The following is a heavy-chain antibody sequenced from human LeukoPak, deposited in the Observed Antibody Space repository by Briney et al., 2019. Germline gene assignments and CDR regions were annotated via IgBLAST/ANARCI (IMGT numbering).Heavy chain of an antibody. CDR1: GYSFTSYW. CDR3: ATGQAYCGGDCYFGY. J-gene: IGHJ4*02. CDR2: IYPGDSDT. D-gene: IGHD2-21*02. Sequence: GESLKISCKGSGYSFTSYWIGWVRQMPGKGLEWMGIIYPGDSDTRYSPSFQGQVTISADKSISTAYLQWSSLKASDTAMYYCATGQAYCGGDCYFGYWGQGTLVTVSS. V-gene: IGHV5-51*01.